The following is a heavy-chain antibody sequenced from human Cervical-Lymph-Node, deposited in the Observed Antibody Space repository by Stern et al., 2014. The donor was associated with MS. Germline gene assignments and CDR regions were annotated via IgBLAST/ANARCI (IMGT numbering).Heavy chain of an antibody. V-gene: IGHV1-69*01. CDR3: ARDGRHPHHYGWDV. CDR2: IIPLIGTA. Sequence: QLVQSGAEVKKPGSAVKISCKASGGNFNVYAINWLRQAPGQGLEWMGGIIPLIGTANYAQKFQGRVTITSAGSTTSSSMQLRSLRYEDTAVYYCARDGRHPHHYGWDVGGQGTTVTV. J-gene: IGHJ6*02. CDR1: GGNFNVYA.